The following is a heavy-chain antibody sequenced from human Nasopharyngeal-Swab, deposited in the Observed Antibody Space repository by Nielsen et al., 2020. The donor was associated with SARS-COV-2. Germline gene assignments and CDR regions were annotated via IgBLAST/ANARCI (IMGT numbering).Heavy chain of an antibody. CDR3: AKVYSGMGFGNPGPFDI. J-gene: IGHJ3*02. V-gene: IGHV3-9*01. CDR1: GFTFDDYA. Sequence: SLKISCAASGFTFDDYAMHCVRQAPGKGLEWVSGISWNSGSIGYADSVKGRFTISRDNAKNSLYLQMNSLRAEDTALYYCAKVYSGMGFGNPGPFDIWGQGTMVTVSS. D-gene: IGHD3-10*01. CDR2: ISWNSGSI.